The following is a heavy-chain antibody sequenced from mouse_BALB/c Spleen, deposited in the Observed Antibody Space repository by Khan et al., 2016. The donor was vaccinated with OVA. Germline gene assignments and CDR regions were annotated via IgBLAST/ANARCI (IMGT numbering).Heavy chain of an antibody. V-gene: IGHV14-3*02. CDR1: GLTITDTY. CDR3: ARRARK. Sequence: EVKLLESGAELVKPGASVKLSCTASGLTITDTYMHWLKQWPEQGLEWIGSIDPPNGNTKYNPKFQGKATITADTSSIPAYLQLSSLTSEDTAVYYCARRARKWGQGTTLTVSS. D-gene: IGHD3-3*01. J-gene: IGHJ2*01. CDR2: IDPPNGNT.